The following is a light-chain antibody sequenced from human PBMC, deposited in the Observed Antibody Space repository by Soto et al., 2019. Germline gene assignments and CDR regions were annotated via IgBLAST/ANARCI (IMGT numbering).Light chain of an antibody. V-gene: IGLV1-40*01. J-gene: IGLJ7*01. CDR1: RSNIGARYE. CDR3: QSYDSSLSGYV. Sequence: QSVLTQPPSVSGAPGQRVTISCTGSRSNIGARYEVHWYQQLLGTAPKLLIYGNYNRPSGVPDRFSGSKSGTSASLAITGLQAEDEADYYCQSYDSSLSGYVFGTGTQLTVL. CDR2: GNY.